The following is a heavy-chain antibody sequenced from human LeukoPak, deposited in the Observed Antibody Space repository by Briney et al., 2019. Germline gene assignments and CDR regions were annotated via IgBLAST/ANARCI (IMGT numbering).Heavy chain of an antibody. J-gene: IGHJ4*02. V-gene: IGHV3-23*01. D-gene: IGHD5-18*01. CDR3: AKDWGYTTMVSYYFDY. CDR1: GFTFSSYA. Sequence: GGSLRLSCAASGFTFSSYAMSWVRQAPGKRLEWVSAISGSGGSTYYADSVKGRFTISRDNSKNTLYLQMNSLRAEDTAVYYCAKDWGYTTMVSYYFDYWGQGALVTVSS. CDR2: ISGSGGST.